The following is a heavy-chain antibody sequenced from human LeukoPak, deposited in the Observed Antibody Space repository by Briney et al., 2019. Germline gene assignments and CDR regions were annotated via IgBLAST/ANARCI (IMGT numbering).Heavy chain of an antibody. V-gene: IGHV3-30-3*01. CDR1: GFTFSSYA. D-gene: IGHD6-19*01. CDR2: ISYDGSNK. Sequence: GGSLGLSCAASGFTFSSYAMHWVRQAPGKGLEWVAVISYDGSNKYYADSVKGRFTISRDNSKNTLYLQMNSLRAEDTAVYYCARERRDSSGWYAGYFDYWGQGTLVTVSS. J-gene: IGHJ4*02. CDR3: ARERRDSSGWYAGYFDY.